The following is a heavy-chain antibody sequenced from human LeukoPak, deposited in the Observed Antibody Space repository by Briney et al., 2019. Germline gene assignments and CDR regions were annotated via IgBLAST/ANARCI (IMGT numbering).Heavy chain of an antibody. CDR1: GYTFASHY. Sequence: ASVKVSCKASGYTFASHYLHWVRQAPGQGLEWMGIISPSGGVTSSAQKFQGRVTMTRDTSLSSVFMELSSLTSEDTAVYYCARAPDTSGYFAQPNFDYWGQGTLVTVSS. D-gene: IGHD3-22*01. CDR3: ARAPDTSGYFAQPNFDY. V-gene: IGHV1-46*01. CDR2: ISPSGGVT. J-gene: IGHJ4*02.